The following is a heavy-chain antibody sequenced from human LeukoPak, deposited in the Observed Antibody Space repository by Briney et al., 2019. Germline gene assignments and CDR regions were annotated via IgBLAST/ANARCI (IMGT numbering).Heavy chain of an antibody. CDR3: ARDSYDSSGHDY. D-gene: IGHD3-22*01. CDR2: INHSGST. V-gene: IGHV4-34*01. Sequence: SETLSLTCAVYGGSFSGYYWSWIRQPPGKGLEWIGEINHSGSTNYNPFLKSRVTISVDTSKNQFSLKLSSVTAADTAVYYCARDSYDSSGHDYWGQGTLVTVSS. CDR1: GGSFSGYY. J-gene: IGHJ4*02.